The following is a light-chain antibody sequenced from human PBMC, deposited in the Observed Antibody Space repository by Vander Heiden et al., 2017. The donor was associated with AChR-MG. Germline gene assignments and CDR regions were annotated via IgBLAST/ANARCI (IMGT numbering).Light chain of an antibody. CDR3: QQYNSYPWT. Sequence: DIQMTPSPSSLSLSVGDRVTITCRASQDISNYLAWVQQIPGGAPKSLIFGASTLQTGVPSRFSGSGSGTDFTLTISSLQPEDFATYYCQQYNSYPWTFGQGTKVEI. V-gene: IGKV1-16*01. CDR1: QDISNY. J-gene: IGKJ1*01. CDR2: GAS.